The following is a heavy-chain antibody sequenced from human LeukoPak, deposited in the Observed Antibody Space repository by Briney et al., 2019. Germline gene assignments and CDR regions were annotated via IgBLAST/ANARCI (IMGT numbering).Heavy chain of an antibody. CDR1: GGSISSYY. D-gene: IGHD3-10*01. CDR2: IYYSGST. V-gene: IGHV4-59*01. Sequence: SETLSLTCTVSGGSISSYYWSWIRQSPGKGLEWIGYIYYSGSTNYNPSLKSRVTISVDTSKNQFSLKLSSVTAADTAVYYCAGWSGYYYGSGSYPIDYWGQGTLVTVSS. J-gene: IGHJ4*02. CDR3: AGWSGYYYGSGSYPIDY.